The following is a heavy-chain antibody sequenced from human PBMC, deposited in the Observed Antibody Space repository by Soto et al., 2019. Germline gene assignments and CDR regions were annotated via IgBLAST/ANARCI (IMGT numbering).Heavy chain of an antibody. Sequence: GGSLRLSCAASGFTFSTHAMHWVRQAPGRGLECVAIVSFDGSNKYYADSVKGRFTISRDNSKNTLYLQMSGLTPEDTAVYYCARDQTGITTTGGGRIDHWGQGTLVTVSS. D-gene: IGHD1-20*01. J-gene: IGHJ4*02. CDR1: GFTFSTHA. CDR3: ARDQTGITTTGGGRIDH. V-gene: IGHV3-30-3*01. CDR2: VSFDGSNK.